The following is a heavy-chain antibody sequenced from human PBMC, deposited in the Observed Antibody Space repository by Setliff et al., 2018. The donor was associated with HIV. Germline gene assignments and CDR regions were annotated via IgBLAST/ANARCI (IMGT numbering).Heavy chain of an antibody. Sequence: PSETLSLTCTVSGGSISRYYWSWIRQPPGTGLELIGYISYSGNPNSNPSLQGRVTISLDTSKNQFSLRLSSVTAADTAVYYCASGWVRQSRRFGGGIVLPPFDYWGQGTLVTVSS. CDR3: ASGWVRQSRRFGGGIVLPPFDY. V-gene: IGHV4-59*12. CDR2: ISYSGNP. J-gene: IGHJ4*02. D-gene: IGHD3-16*02. CDR1: GGSISRYY.